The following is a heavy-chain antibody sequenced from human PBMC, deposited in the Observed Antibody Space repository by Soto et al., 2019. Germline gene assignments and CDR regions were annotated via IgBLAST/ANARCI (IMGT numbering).Heavy chain of an antibody. CDR3: AKDQGRGGYSYGYFSPYFDY. CDR1: GFTFSSYS. V-gene: IGHV3-30*18. Sequence: GGSLRLSCAASGFTFSSYSMHWVRQAPGKGLEWVAVISYDGSNKYYADSVKGRFTISRDNSKNTLYLQMNSLRAEDTAVYYCAKDQGRGGYSYGYFSPYFDYWGQGTLVTVSS. J-gene: IGHJ4*02. CDR2: ISYDGSNK. D-gene: IGHD5-18*01.